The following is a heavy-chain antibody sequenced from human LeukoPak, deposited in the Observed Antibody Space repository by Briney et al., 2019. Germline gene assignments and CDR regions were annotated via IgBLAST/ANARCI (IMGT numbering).Heavy chain of an antibody. D-gene: IGHD3-16*01. CDR3: ARTLGLYYFGY. CDR1: GDSVSSNSAA. J-gene: IGHJ4*02. CDR2: TYYSSKWYN. Sequence: SQTLSLTCAISGDSVSSNSAAWNRVRQYPSRGLEWLGRTYYSSKWYNDYTLSVKSRITINADTSKNQFSLHLNSVTPEDTAVYYCARTLGLYYFGYWGQGTLVTVSS. V-gene: IGHV6-1*01.